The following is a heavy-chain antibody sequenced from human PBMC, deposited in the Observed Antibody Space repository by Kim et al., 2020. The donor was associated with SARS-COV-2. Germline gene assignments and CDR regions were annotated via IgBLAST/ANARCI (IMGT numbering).Heavy chain of an antibody. Sequence: GGSLRLSCAASGFTFSSYWMSWVRQAPGKGLEWVANIKHDGSEKYYVDSVKGRFTISRDNAKNSLYLQMNSLRAEDTAVYYCARSGLWSGCYPYYYYYGMDVWGQGTTVTVSS. D-gene: IGHD3-3*01. CDR3: ARSGLWSGCYPYYYYYGMDV. J-gene: IGHJ6*02. CDR1: GFTFSSYW. CDR2: IKHDGSEK. V-gene: IGHV3-7*01.